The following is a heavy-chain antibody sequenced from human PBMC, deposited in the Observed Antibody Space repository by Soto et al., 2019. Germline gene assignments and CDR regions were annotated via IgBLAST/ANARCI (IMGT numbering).Heavy chain of an antibody. D-gene: IGHD5-18*01. Sequence: QLQLQESGPGLVKPSETLSLTCTVSGGSISSSSYYWGWIRQPPGKGLEWIGSIYYSGSTYYNPSLKSRVTISVDTSKNQFSLKLSSVTAADTAVYYCARHSGVDTAMVFDPWGQGTLVTVSS. V-gene: IGHV4-39*01. CDR1: GGSISSSSYY. CDR2: IYYSGST. J-gene: IGHJ5*02. CDR3: ARHSGVDTAMVFDP.